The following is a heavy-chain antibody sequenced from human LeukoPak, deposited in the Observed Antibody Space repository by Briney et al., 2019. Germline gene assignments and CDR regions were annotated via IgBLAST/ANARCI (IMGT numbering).Heavy chain of an antibody. CDR2: TYSGGST. D-gene: IGHD3-3*01. CDR1: GFTVSSIY. CDR3: ARDWSLDL. Sequence: SGGSLRLSCAVSGFTVSSIYISWVRQAPGMRLEWVSVTYSGGSTYYSDSVKGRFTISRDNSKNTLYLQMNNLRAEDTAVYYCARDWSLDLWGQGTLVTVSS. V-gene: IGHV3-66*01. J-gene: IGHJ4*02.